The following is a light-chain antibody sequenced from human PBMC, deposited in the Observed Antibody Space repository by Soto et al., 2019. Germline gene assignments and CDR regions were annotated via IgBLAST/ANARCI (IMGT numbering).Light chain of an antibody. CDR1: QSVGSN. J-gene: IGKJ1*01. Sequence: EVVITQSPATLSVSPGERATLSCRASQSVGSNLAWYQQTAGQAPRLLIFDASTRATGIPARFSGSGSGTDFTLTISSLQPEDFATYYCLQDYNYLWTFGQGTKVDIK. CDR2: DAS. V-gene: IGKV3-15*01. CDR3: LQDYNYLWT.